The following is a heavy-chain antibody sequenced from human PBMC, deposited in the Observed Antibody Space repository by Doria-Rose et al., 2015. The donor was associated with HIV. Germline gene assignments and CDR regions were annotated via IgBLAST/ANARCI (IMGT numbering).Heavy chain of an antibody. Sequence: LVESGAEVRKPGASVKFSCKASGYTFTSFYMRWVRQAPGQGLEWMGIINPIGGATTYAQNFQGRVTMTRDTSTSTVYMELSRLISDDTALYFCARGARGWFDPWGQGTLVTVSS. CDR3: ARGARGWFDP. V-gene: IGHV1-46*01. D-gene: IGHD3-16*01. CDR2: INPIGGAT. CDR1: GYTFTSFY. J-gene: IGHJ5*02.